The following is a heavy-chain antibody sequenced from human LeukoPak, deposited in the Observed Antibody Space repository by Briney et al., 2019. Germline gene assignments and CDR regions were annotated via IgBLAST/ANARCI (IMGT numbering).Heavy chain of an antibody. CDR1: GGSISGYY. CDR3: ARAGIVAMSFFDY. Sequence: SETLSLTCTVSGGSISGYYWSWIRQPPGKGLEWIGYIYYSGSTNYNPSLKSRVTISVDTSKNQFSLKLSSVTAADTAVYYCARAGIVAMSFFDYWGQGTLVTVSS. CDR2: IYYSGST. J-gene: IGHJ4*02. V-gene: IGHV4-59*01. D-gene: IGHD5-12*01.